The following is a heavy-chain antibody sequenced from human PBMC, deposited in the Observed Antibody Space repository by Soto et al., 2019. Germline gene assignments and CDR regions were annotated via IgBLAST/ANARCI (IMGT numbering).Heavy chain of an antibody. CDR2: INEDGTSA. Sequence: PGGSMRLSCAASGFDFNNYWMHWVRQAPGKGLVWVSRINEDGTSANYADSVAGRFTITRDNAKNTLFLQMNNLRVEDSAMYYCARDWGYSYGYPYGMDLRGKGTKVTVSS. CDR3: ARDWGYSYGYPYGMDL. V-gene: IGHV3-74*01. CDR1: GFDFNNYW. J-gene: IGHJ6*04. D-gene: IGHD5-18*01.